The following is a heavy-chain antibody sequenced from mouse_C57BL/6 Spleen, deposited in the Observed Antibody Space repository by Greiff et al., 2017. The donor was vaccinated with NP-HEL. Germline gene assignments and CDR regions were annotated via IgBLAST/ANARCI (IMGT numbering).Heavy chain of an antibody. CDR1: GYAFSSSW. Sequence: QVQLQQSGPELVKPGASVKISCKASGYAFSSSWMNWVKQRPGKGLEWIGRIYPGDGDTNYNGKLKGKATLTADKSSSTAYMRLSSLTSEDSAVYFCTRGGLRRGVDDWGQGTTLTVAS. D-gene: IGHD2-4*01. V-gene: IGHV1-82*01. CDR2: IYPGDGDT. CDR3: TRGGLRRGVDD. J-gene: IGHJ2*01.